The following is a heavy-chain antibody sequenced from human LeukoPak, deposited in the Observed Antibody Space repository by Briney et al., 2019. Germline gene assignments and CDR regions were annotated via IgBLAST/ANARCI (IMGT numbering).Heavy chain of an antibody. J-gene: IGHJ4*02. Sequence: SVKVSCKASGGTFSSYAISWVRQAPGQGLEWMGGIIPIFGTANYAQKFQGRVTITADKSTSTAYMELSSLRSEDTAVYYCAREVATITVAAAGGIDYWGQGTLVTVSS. CDR3: AREVATITVAAAGGIDY. CDR2: IIPIFGTA. D-gene: IGHD5-12*01. V-gene: IGHV1-69*06. CDR1: GGTFSSYA.